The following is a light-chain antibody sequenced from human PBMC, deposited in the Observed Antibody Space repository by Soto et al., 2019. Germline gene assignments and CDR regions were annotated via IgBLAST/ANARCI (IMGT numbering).Light chain of an antibody. CDR2: AAS. Sequence: DVQMPQSPSSLSASVVDIVTITCRASQSISSYLNWYQQKPGKAPKLLIYAASSLQSGVPSRFSGGGSGTDFTLTISSVQPEDFVTYYCQEGNSIPLTFGGGTRVEI. CDR1: QSISSY. V-gene: IGKV1-39*01. J-gene: IGKJ4*01. CDR3: QEGNSIPLT.